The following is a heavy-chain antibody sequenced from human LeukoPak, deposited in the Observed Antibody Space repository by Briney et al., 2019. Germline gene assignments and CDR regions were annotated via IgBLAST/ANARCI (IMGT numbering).Heavy chain of an antibody. V-gene: IGHV4-34*01. D-gene: IGHD3-9*01. J-gene: IGHJ4*02. Sequence: SETLSLTCAVYGGSFSGYYWSWIRQPPGKGLEWIGEINHSGSTNYNPSLKSRVTISVDTSKNQFSLKLSSVTAADTAVYYCARRSSILTPTYYFDYWGQGTLVTVSS. CDR1: GGSFSGYY. CDR2: INHSGST. CDR3: ARRSSILTPTYYFDY.